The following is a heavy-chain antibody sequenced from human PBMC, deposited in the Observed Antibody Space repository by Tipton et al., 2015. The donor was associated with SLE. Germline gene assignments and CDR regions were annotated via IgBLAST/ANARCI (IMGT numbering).Heavy chain of an antibody. J-gene: IGHJ4*02. CDR2: IYYSGNT. D-gene: IGHD3-22*01. V-gene: IGHV4-39*07. Sequence: TLSLTCTVSGGSISSSSYFWGWIRQPPGKGLDWIGTIYYSGNTYYNPSLKSRVTISVDTSKNQFSLRLNSVTAADTATYYCASIVLDDDSGVIPGDYWGQGTLVTVSS. CDR3: ASIVLDDDSGVIPGDY. CDR1: GGSISSSSYF.